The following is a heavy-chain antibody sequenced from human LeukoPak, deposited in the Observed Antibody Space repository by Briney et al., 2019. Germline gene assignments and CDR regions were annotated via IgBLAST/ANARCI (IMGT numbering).Heavy chain of an antibody. CDR1: GFTFSSYA. J-gene: IGHJ4*02. V-gene: IGHV3-30*02. D-gene: IGHD3-10*01. CDR2: IRYDGSNK. CDR3: AKVWFGELRDFDY. Sequence: GGSLRLSCAASGFTFSSYAMNWVRQAPGKGLEWVAFIRYDGSNKYYADSVKGRFTISRDNSKNTLYLQMNSLRAEDTAVYYCAKVWFGELRDFDYWGQGTLVTVSS.